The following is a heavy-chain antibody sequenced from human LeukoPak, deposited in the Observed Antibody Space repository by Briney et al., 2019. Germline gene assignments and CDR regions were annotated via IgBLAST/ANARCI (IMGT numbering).Heavy chain of an antibody. J-gene: IGHJ4*02. D-gene: IGHD3-22*01. CDR2: IYPGDSDT. V-gene: IGHV5-51*01. CDR1: GYSFTSYW. Sequence: GESLKISCKGSGYSFTSYWIGWVRPMPGKGLEWMGIIYPGDSDTRYSPSFQGQVTISADKSISTAYLQWSSLKASDTAMYYCARPVHDSSGYYYYFDYWGQGTLVTVSS. CDR3: ARPVHDSSGYYYYFDY.